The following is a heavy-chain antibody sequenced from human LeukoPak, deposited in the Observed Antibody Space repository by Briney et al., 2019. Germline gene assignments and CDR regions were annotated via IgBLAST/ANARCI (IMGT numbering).Heavy chain of an antibody. Sequence: ASVKVSCKASGSMFSTYGISWVRQAPGQGLEWMGWISAYNGDTTFAQNLHARVTMTTATSTSTVYMELRSLTSDDTAVYYCARNPLWGATVGYYLDYWGQGTLVTVSS. D-gene: IGHD3-16*01. CDR2: ISAYNGDT. V-gene: IGHV1-18*01. CDR1: GSMFSTYG. CDR3: ARNPLWGATVGYYLDY. J-gene: IGHJ4*02.